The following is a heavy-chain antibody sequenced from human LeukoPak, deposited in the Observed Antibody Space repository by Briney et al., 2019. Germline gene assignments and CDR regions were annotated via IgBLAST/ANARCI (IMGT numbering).Heavy chain of an antibody. J-gene: IGHJ6*03. V-gene: IGHV3-23*01. CDR1: GFTFSSYA. CDR2: ISGSTGSA. Sequence: GGSLRLSCAPSGFTFSSYAMNGVRRAPGKGVEGVSVISGSTGSAYYADYVKGRFTISRDNSKNTLYLQMNSLRAEDTAVYYCAREGDSSGYYYYYYMDVWGKGTTVTVSS. CDR3: AREGDSSGYYYYYYMDV. D-gene: IGHD3-22*01.